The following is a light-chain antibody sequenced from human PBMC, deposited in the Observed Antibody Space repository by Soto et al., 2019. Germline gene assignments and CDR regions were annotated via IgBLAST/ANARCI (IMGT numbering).Light chain of an antibody. J-gene: IGKJ5*01. V-gene: IGKV1-5*03. Sequence: DIQMTQSPSTLSASVGDRVTITCRASQSISSWLAWYQQKPGKAPKLLIYKASSLESGVPSRFSGSGSGTEFTLTISSLQPDDFATYYCQQYNSFSLITFGQGTQLEIK. CDR3: QQYNSFSLIT. CDR1: QSISSW. CDR2: KAS.